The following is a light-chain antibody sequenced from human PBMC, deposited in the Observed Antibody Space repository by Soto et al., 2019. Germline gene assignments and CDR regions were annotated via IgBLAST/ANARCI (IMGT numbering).Light chain of an antibody. CDR2: GAS. J-gene: IGKJ1*01. V-gene: IGKV3-20*01. CDR3: QQYGSSPRT. CDR1: QSISSSY. Sequence: LTQSPATLSVSPGERATLSCRASQSISSSYLAWYQQKPGQAPRLLIYGASSRATGIPDRFSGSGSGTDFTLTISRLEPEDFAVYYCQQYGSSPRTFGQGTKVDIK.